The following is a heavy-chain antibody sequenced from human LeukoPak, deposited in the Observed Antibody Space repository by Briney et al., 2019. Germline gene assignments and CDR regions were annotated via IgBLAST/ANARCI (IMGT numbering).Heavy chain of an antibody. D-gene: IGHD4-17*01. J-gene: IGHJ6*03. V-gene: IGHV4-39*07. CDR1: GGSISSSSYY. CDR3: AREGILRGGYMDV. Sequence: SETLSLTCTVSGGSISSSSYYWGWIRQPPGKGLEWIASVYYSGATYYNPSLKSRVTISVDTSKNQFSLKLSSVTAADTAVYYCAREGILRGGYMDVWGKGTTVTVSS. CDR2: VYYSGAT.